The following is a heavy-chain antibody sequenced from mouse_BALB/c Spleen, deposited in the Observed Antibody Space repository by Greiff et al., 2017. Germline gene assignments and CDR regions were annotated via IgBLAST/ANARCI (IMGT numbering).Heavy chain of an antibody. Sequence: QVQLQQPGAELVKPGASVKMSCKASGYTFTSYWMHWVKQRPGQGLEWIGVIDPSDSYTSYNQKFKGKATLTVDTSSSTAYMQLSSLTSEDSAVYYCTTRTGTFAWFAYWGQGTLVTVSA. V-gene: IGHV1S127*01. CDR3: TTRTGTFAWFAY. J-gene: IGHJ3*01. CDR2: IDPSDSYT. D-gene: IGHD4-1*01. CDR1: GYTFTSYW.